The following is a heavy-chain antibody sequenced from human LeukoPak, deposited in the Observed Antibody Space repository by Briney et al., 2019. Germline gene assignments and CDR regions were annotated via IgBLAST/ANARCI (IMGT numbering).Heavy chain of an antibody. CDR1: GGSISSSSYY. V-gene: IGHV4-39*07. CDR3: ASISSPGSYYKKLPDDAFDI. J-gene: IGHJ3*02. Sequence: SETLSLTCTVSGGSISSSSYYWGWIRQPPGKGLEWIGSIYHSGSTYYNPSLKSRVTISVDTSKNQFSLKLSSVTAADTAVYYCASISSPGSYYKKLPDDAFDIWGQGTMVTVSS. D-gene: IGHD3-10*01. CDR2: IYHSGST.